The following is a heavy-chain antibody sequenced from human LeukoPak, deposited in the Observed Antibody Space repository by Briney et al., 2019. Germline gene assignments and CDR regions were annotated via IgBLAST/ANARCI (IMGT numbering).Heavy chain of an antibody. V-gene: IGHV3-7*01. CDR2: IKQDGSEK. J-gene: IGHJ4*02. CDR3: ARDRRARNFDY. CDR1: GFTFSSYW. Sequence: GGSLRLSCAASGFTFSSYWMSWVRQAPGKGLEWVANIKQDGSEKYYVDSVKGRFTISRDNAKNSLYLQMNSLRAGDTAVYYCARDRRARNFDYWGQGTLVTVSS.